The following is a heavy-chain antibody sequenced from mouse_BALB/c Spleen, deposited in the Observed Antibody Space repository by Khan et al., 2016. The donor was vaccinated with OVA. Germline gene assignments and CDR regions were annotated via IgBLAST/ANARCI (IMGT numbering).Heavy chain of an antibody. CDR2: IPPHNGSS. J-gene: IGHJ3*01. CDR1: GYTFADYN. CDR3: TRGGFGGFAF. V-gene: IGHV1-18*01. Sequence: VRLQQSGPELVKPGASVKIPCKASGYTFADYNVDWVKQSHGKSLERIGDIPPHNGSSIYNQKFKGKDTLTVDKPSSTAYMERRSLTSEDTAVYYCTRGGFGGFAFWGQGTLVTGSA.